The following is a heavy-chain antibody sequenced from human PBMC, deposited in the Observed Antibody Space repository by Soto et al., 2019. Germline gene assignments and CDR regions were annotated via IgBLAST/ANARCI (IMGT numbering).Heavy chain of an antibody. V-gene: IGHV3-7*01. J-gene: IGHJ6*03. Sequence: GGSLRLSCAASGFTFSSAWMSWVRQAPGKGLEWVATIKPDGSEKYYVDSVKGRFTISRDNAKNSLYLQMNSLRAEDTAVFYCADPLDLDVWGKGATVTVS. CDR3: ADPLDLDV. CDR1: GFTFSSAW. CDR2: IKPDGSEK.